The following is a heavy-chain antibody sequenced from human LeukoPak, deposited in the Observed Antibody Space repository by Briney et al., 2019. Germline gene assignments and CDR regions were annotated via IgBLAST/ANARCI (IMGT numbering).Heavy chain of an antibody. V-gene: IGHV3-74*01. CDR2: IASDGSST. D-gene: IGHD1-14*01. CDR1: GFTFSSYW. J-gene: IGHJ6*02. Sequence: GGSLRLSCAASGFTFSSYWMNWVRQAPGKGLVWVSRIASDGSSTTYADSVKGRFSISRDNAKNTLYLQMNSLRVEDTAVYYCANPWGMDVWGQGTTVTVSS. CDR3: ANPWGMDV.